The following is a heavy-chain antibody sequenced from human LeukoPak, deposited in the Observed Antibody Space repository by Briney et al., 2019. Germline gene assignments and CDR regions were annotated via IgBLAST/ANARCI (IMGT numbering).Heavy chain of an antibody. CDR3: ARHGGSYTFDY. Sequence: SETLSLTCTVSGGSISGYYWSWSRQPPGKGLEWIGFISYSGGTNYNPSLKSRVTISVDTSKNQFSLKLNSVTAADTAVYYCARHGGSYTFDYWGPGNLVTVSS. V-gene: IGHV4-59*08. J-gene: IGHJ4*02. D-gene: IGHD1-26*01. CDR2: ISYSGGT. CDR1: GGSISGYY.